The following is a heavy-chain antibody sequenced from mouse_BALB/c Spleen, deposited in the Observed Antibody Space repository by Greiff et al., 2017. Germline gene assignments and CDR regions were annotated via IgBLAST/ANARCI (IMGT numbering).Heavy chain of an antibody. Sequence: EVKLVESGPGLVKPSQSLSLTCTVTGYSITSDYAWNWIRQFPGNKLEWMGYISYSGSTSYNPSLKSRISITRDTSKNQFFLQLNSVTTEDTATYYCARFHKLYYDYGSAWFAYWGQGTLVTVSA. CDR3: ARFHKLYYDYGSAWFAY. V-gene: IGHV3-2*02. CDR1: GYSITSDYA. CDR2: ISYSGST. D-gene: IGHD2-4*01. J-gene: IGHJ3*01.